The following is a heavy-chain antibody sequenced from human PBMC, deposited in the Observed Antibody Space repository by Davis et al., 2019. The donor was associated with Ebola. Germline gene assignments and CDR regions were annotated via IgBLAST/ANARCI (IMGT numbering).Heavy chain of an antibody. CDR2: ISWDGGST. D-gene: IGHD3-3*01. CDR3: AKDNYKYYDFWSGAVDP. CDR1: GFTFDDYA. Sequence: GSLRLSCAASGFTFDDYAMHWVRQAPGKGLEWVSLISWDGGSTYYADSVKGRFTISRDNSKNSLYLQMNSLRAEDTALYYCAKDNYKYYDFWSGAVDPWGQGTLVTVSS. J-gene: IGHJ5*02. V-gene: IGHV3-43D*03.